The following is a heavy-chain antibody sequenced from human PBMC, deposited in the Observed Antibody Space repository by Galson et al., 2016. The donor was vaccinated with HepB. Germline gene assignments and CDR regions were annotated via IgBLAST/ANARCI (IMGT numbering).Heavy chain of an antibody. CDR2: LSSGGDKT. V-gene: IGHV3-23*01. J-gene: IGHJ5*02. CDR3: AKGGPFGGGYGPTNYFDP. D-gene: IGHD3-16*01. CDR1: GFNLSIYA. Sequence: SLRLSCAVSGFNLSIYAMNWVRQAPGMGLEWVSSLSSGGDKTYYADSVRGRFTISRDNSMSTLYLQMNSLSPADTAVYYCAKGGPFGGGYGPTNYFDPWGQGTLVTVSS.